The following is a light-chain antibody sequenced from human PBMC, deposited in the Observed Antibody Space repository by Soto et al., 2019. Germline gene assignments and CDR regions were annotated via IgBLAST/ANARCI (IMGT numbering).Light chain of an antibody. CDR2: DVS. CDR1: SRDIGTYNY. V-gene: IGLV2-14*03. J-gene: IGLJ2*01. CDR3: TSYTSGATLI. Sequence: QSVLTQPASVSGSPGQSITISCTGSSRDIGTYNYVSWYQHPPGKAPKLIIYDVSSRPSGVSHRFSGSKSGNMASLTISGLQADDEADYYCTSYTSGATLIFGGGTKLTVL.